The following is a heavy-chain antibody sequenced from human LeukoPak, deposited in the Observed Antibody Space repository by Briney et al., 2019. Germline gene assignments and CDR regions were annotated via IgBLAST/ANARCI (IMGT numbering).Heavy chain of an antibody. V-gene: IGHV3-11*01. CDR3: ARMNPMNYYDSSGPGAFDI. J-gene: IGHJ3*02. Sequence: GRSLRLSCAASGFTFSDYYMSWIRQAPGKGLEWVSYISNSGSTIYYADSVKGRFTISRDNAKNSLYLQMNSLRAEDTAVYHCARMNPMNYYDSSGPGAFDIWGQGTMVTVSS. CDR2: ISNSGSTI. D-gene: IGHD3-22*01. CDR1: GFTFSDYY.